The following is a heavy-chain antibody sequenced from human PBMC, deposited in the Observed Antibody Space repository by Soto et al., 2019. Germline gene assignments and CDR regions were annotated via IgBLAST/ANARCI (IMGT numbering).Heavy chain of an antibody. D-gene: IGHD2-15*01. J-gene: IGHJ4*02. CDR3: AQCSPLLLGHY. CDR1: GFSLSTSGVG. Sequence: QITLKESGPTLVKPTQTLTLTCTFSGFSLSTSGVGVGWIRQPPGKALEWLALIHWDDDKRYSPSLKGRLTITKDTSKNQVVLTMTNMDPVDTATYYCAQCSPLLLGHYWGQGTLVTVSS. V-gene: IGHV2-5*02. CDR2: IHWDDDK.